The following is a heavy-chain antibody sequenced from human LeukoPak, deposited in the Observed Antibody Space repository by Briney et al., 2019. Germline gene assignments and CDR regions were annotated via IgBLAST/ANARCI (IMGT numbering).Heavy chain of an antibody. Sequence: SETLSLTCTVSGYSISSSYYWSWIRQPPGKGLEWIGYIYYSGSTNYNPSLKSRVTISVDMSKNQFSLKLRSVTAADTAVYYCARTTEGGYTYDYFYYYYMDVWGKGTTVTISS. CDR3: ARTTEGGYTYDYFYYYYMDV. CDR2: IYYSGST. V-gene: IGHV4-61*01. CDR1: GYSISSSYY. D-gene: IGHD5-18*01. J-gene: IGHJ6*03.